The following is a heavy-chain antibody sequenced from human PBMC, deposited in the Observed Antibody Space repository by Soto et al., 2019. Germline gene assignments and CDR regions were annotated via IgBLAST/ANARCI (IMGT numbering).Heavy chain of an antibody. V-gene: IGHV2-5*02. Sequence: QITLKESGPTLVEPTQTLTLTCSFSGFSLSNSGVGVGWFRQAPGKALECLGIIYWDNDRRYNPSLKDRLSITKDTSKNRVVVTMTYMEPVDTGSYYCAPRVSYSVSWDVGWFDSWGQGTPVTVS. D-gene: IGHD3-10*01. CDR1: GFSLSNSGVG. CDR2: IYWDNDR. J-gene: IGHJ5*01. CDR3: APRVSYSVSWDVGWFDS.